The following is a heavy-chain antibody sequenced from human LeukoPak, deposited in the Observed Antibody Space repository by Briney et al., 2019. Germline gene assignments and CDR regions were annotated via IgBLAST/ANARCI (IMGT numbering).Heavy chain of an antibody. J-gene: IGHJ3*02. V-gene: IGHV1-8*03. CDR3: ARVLKLFDAFDI. CDR2: MNPNSGNT. D-gene: IGHD2/OR15-2a*01. Sequence: ASVKVSCKASGYTFTSYDINWVRQATGQGLEWMGWMNPNSGNTGYAQKFQGRVTITRNTSISTAYMELSSLRSEDTAVYYCARVLKLFDAFDIWGQGTMVTVS. CDR1: GYTFTSYD.